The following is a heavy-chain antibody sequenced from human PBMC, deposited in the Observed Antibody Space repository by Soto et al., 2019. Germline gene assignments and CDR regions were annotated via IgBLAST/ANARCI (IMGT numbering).Heavy chain of an antibody. D-gene: IGHD3-3*01. Sequence: PSETLSLTCTVSDGSINNYYWNWIRQPPGKGLEWIGYIAYSGSTKYNPSLKSRVTISIDTSKKNFSLKLTSVTAADTAVYYCARSYDFWSGYSLGYWGRGTLVTVS. CDR3: ARSYDFWSGYSLGY. J-gene: IGHJ4*02. CDR2: IAYSGST. V-gene: IGHV4-59*01. CDR1: DGSINNYY.